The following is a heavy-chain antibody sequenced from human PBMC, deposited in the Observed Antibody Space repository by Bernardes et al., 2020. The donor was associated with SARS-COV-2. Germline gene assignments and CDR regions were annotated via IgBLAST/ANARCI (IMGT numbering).Heavy chain of an antibody. CDR2: IYYSGST. D-gene: IGHD3-16*02. V-gene: IGHV4-59*08. CDR1: GGSITYYY. Sequence: SETLSLTCSVSGGSITYYYWSWIRQPPGKGQEWVGSIYYSGSTNYNPSFKSRIIISLDTSRNQFSLKLTSVTAADTAVYYCARHRGTTLGGVFVSSYYYGLDVWGRGTTVVVSS. J-gene: IGHJ6*02. CDR3: ARHRGTTLGGVFVSSYYYGLDV.